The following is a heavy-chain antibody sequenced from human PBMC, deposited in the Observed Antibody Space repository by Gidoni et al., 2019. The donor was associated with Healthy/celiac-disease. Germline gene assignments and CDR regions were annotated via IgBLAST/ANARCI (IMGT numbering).Heavy chain of an antibody. Sequence: QVQLVESGGGVVQPGRSLRLSCAASGFTFSSYGMPWVRQAPGKGLEWVAVISYDGSNKYYADSVKGRFTISRDNSKNTLYLQMNSLRAEDTAVYYCAKEFITMVRGVIMPWFDPWGQGTLVTVSS. CDR3: AKEFITMVRGVIMPWFDP. V-gene: IGHV3-30*18. J-gene: IGHJ5*02. D-gene: IGHD3-10*01. CDR1: GFTFSSYG. CDR2: ISYDGSNK.